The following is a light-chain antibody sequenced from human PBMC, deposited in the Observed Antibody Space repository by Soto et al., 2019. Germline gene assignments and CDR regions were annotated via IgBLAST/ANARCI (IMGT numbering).Light chain of an antibody. CDR3: SSYTSSSTLVV. J-gene: IGLJ2*01. CDR1: SSDVGGYSY. Sequence: QSALTQPASVSGSPGQSITISCTGTSSDVGGYSYVSRYQQHPGKAPKLMIYYVSNRPSGVSNRFSGSKSGNTASLTISGLQAEDEADYYCSSYTSSSTLVVFGGGTKLTVL. V-gene: IGLV2-14*03. CDR2: YVS.